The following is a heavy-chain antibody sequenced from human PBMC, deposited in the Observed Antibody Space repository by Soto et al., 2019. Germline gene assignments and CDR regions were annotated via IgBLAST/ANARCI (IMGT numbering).Heavy chain of an antibody. D-gene: IGHD1-26*01. Sequence: QVHLVQSGAEEKKPGASVMVSCKASGYTFTNYAIHWVRQAPGQTLEWMGWINCGNGDTKYSQKFQGRDTIVKDTSASTAYMDLRSLTSDDTAVYYCAKGVWERSEWYYFDCWGQGTLVTVSS. CDR2: INCGNGDT. J-gene: IGHJ4*02. V-gene: IGHV1-3*05. CDR1: GYTFTNYA. CDR3: AKGVWERSEWYYFDC.